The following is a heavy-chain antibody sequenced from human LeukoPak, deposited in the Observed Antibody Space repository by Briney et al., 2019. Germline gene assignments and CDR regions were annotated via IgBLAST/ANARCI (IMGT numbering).Heavy chain of an antibody. CDR2: ISYDETNK. J-gene: IGHJ5*02. Sequence: GGPLRLSCAASGFTFSSSWMHWVRQAPGKGLEWVAVISYDETNKYYADSVKGRFTISRDNSKNTLYLQMTSPRAEDTAVYYCARQAWPQQYCSRTSCYNWFDPWGQGTLVTVSS. CDR1: GFTFSSSW. V-gene: IGHV3-30*03. CDR3: ARQAWPQQYCSRTSCYNWFDP. D-gene: IGHD2-2*01.